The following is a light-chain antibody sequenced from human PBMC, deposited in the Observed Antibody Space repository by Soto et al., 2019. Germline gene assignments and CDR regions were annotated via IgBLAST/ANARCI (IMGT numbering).Light chain of an antibody. CDR1: QSVSSN. J-gene: IGKJ1*01. V-gene: IGKV3-15*01. Sequence: EIVMTQSPVTLSVSPGERATLSCRASQSVSSNLAWYQQKPGQAPRLLIYGASTRATGIPARFSGSGSGTEFTLTISSLQSEDFGVYYCQQDNNWPKTSGQGTKVDIK. CDR2: GAS. CDR3: QQDNNWPKT.